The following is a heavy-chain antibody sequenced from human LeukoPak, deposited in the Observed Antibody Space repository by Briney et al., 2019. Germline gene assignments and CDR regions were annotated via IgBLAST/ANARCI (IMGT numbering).Heavy chain of an antibody. CDR1: GYTFTSYY. J-gene: IGHJ6*02. Sequence: ASVKVSCKASGYTFTSYYMHWVRQAPGQGLEWMGIINPSGGSTSYAQKFQGRVTMTRDTSTSTVYMELSSLRSEDTAVYYCARGGIICSSTSCYAHYYYYYGMDVWGQGTTVTVSS. V-gene: IGHV1-46*01. D-gene: IGHD2-2*01. CDR3: ARGGIICSSTSCYAHYYYYYGMDV. CDR2: INPSGGST.